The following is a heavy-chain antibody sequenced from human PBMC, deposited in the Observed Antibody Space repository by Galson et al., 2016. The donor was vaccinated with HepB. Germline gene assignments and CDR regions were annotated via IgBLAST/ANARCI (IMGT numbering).Heavy chain of an antibody. CDR2: VAHEGNVR. D-gene: IGHD6-19*01. V-gene: IGHV3-30*18. CDR1: GFIFSNYG. Sequence: SLRLSCAASGFIFSNYGMHWVRQSAGKGPEWLAVVAHEGNVRYYRDSVRGRFTISRDNSKNMVYLQMNNLRPEDTATYYCAKEPKQFNSGWYDEHWGRGTRVTGAS. CDR3: AKEPKQFNSGWYDEH. J-gene: IGHJ4*02.